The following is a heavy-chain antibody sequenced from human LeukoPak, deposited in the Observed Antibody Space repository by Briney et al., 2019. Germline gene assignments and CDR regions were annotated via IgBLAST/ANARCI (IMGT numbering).Heavy chain of an antibody. CDR3: ARVAGTGFYYFDY. CDR2: IYYSGST. J-gene: IGHJ4*02. CDR1: GGSISSYY. V-gene: IGHV4-59*13. Sequence: SETLSLTCTVSGGSISSYYWSCIRHPPGKGLEWIGYIYYSGSTNYNPSLKSRVTISVDTSKNQFSLKLSSVTAADTAVYYCARVAGTGFYYFDYWGQGTLVTVSS. D-gene: IGHD6-13*01.